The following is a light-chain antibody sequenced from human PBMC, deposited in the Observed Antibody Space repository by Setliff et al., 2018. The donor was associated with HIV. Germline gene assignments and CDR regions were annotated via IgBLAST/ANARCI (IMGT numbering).Light chain of an antibody. V-gene: IGLV1-44*01. J-gene: IGLJ1*01. CDR3: AAWDDSLNVYV. CDR2: ANF. Sequence: QSALAQPPSASGTPGQRVTISCSGSFSNIGRNTINWYQQLPGTAPKLLIYANFQRPSGVPDRFSGSKSGTSGSLAISELQSEDESDYFRAAWDDSLNVYVFGTGTKVTVL. CDR1: FSNIGRNT.